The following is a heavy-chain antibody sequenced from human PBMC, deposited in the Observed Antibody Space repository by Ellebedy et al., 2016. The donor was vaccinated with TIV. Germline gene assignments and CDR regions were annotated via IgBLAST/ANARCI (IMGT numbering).Heavy chain of an antibody. Sequence: SVKVSXKASGGTFSSYAISWVRQAPGQGLEWMGGIIPIFGTANYAQKFQGRVTITADESTSTAYMELSSLRSEDTAVYYCASQGGEKGPDAFDIWGQGTMVTVSS. CDR1: GGTFSSYA. V-gene: IGHV1-69*13. J-gene: IGHJ3*02. D-gene: IGHD2-21*01. CDR2: IIPIFGTA. CDR3: ASQGGEKGPDAFDI.